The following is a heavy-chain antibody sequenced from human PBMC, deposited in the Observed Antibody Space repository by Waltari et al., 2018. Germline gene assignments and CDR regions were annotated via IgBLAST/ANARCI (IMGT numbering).Heavy chain of an antibody. CDR1: GFTCRSYA. J-gene: IGHJ4*02. D-gene: IGHD6-19*01. Sequence: EVQLVESGGGLVQPGGSLRLSCAASGFTCRSYAMSWVRQAPGKGLEWVSAISGSGGSTYYADSVKGRFTISRDNSKNTLYLQMNSLRAEDTAVYYCAKEGSGFIVAGRGYFDHWGQGTLVTVSS. V-gene: IGHV3-23*04. CDR2: ISGSGGST. CDR3: AKEGSGFIVAGRGYFDH.